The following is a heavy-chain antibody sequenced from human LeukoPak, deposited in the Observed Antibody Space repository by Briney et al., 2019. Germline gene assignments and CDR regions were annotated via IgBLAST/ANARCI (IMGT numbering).Heavy chain of an antibody. Sequence: GASVKVSCKASGGTFSSYAISWVRQAPGQGLEWMGGIIPIFGTANYAQKFQGRVTITADESTSTAYVELSSLRSEDTAVYYCARDDCSGGSCYYSRRNWFDPWGQGTLVTVSS. J-gene: IGHJ5*02. CDR1: GGTFSSYA. V-gene: IGHV1-69*13. CDR2: IIPIFGTA. CDR3: ARDDCSGGSCYYSRRNWFDP. D-gene: IGHD2-15*01.